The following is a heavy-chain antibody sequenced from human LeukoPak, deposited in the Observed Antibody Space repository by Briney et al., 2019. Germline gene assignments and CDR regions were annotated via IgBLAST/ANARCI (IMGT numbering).Heavy chain of an antibody. Sequence: PSETLSLTCTVSGGSISSSSYYWGWIRQPPGKGLEWIGSIYYSGSTYYNPSLKSRVTISVDTSKNQFSLKLSSVTAADTAVYYCARWVTSPRGYSYALKGDYYYMDVWGKGTTVTVSS. J-gene: IGHJ6*03. CDR3: ARWVTSPRGYSYALKGDYYYMDV. V-gene: IGHV4-39*01. CDR1: GGSISSSSYY. CDR2: IYYSGST. D-gene: IGHD5-18*01.